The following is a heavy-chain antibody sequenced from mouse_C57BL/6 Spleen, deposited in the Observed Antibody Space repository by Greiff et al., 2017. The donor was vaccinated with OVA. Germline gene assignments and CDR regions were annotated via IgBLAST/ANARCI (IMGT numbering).Heavy chain of an antibody. D-gene: IGHD1-1*01. V-gene: IGHV1-50*01. CDR1: GYTFTSYW. CDR3: ARATSTVPLDY. J-gene: IGHJ2*01. CDR2: IDPSDSYT. Sequence: QVQLQQPGAELVKPGASVKLSCKASGYTFTSYWMQWVKQRPGQGLEWIGEIDPSDSYTNYNQKFNGKATLTVDPSSSTAYMQLSSLTSEDSAVYYCARATSTVPLDYWGQGTTLTVSS.